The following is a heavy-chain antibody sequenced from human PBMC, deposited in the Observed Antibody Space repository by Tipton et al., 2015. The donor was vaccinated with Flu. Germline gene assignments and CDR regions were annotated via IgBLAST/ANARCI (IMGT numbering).Heavy chain of an antibody. D-gene: IGHD6-19*01. CDR3: AKTEGSTGWYYFDY. CDR2: VIPVLAVA. Sequence: QSGPEVKKPGSSVKVSCKASGDRFTSYSISWVRQAPGQGLEWVGRVIPVLAVANYAQKFQGRVTITADKSTSTAYLELNNLRPEDTAVYYCAKTEGSTGWYYFDYWGQGTLVTVSS. J-gene: IGHJ4*02. CDR1: GDRFTSYS. V-gene: IGHV1-69*02.